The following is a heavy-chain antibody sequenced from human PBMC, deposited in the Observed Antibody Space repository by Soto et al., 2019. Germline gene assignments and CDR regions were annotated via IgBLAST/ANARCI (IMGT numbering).Heavy chain of an antibody. V-gene: IGHV1-69*13. D-gene: IGHD3-10*01. CDR1: GGTFSSYA. J-gene: IGHJ6*02. CDR2: IIPIFGTA. CDR3: VIWDFTYILGSYYYYCIDF. Sequence: ASVKVSCKASGGTFSSYAISWVRQAPGQGLEWMGGIIPIFGTANYAQKFQGRVTITADESTSTAYMELSSLRSEDTAVYYCVIWDFTYILGSYYYYCIDFWCQGTLVTVS.